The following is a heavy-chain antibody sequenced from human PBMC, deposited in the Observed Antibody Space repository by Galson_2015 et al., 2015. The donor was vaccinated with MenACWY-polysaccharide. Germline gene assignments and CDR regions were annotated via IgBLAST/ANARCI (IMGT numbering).Heavy chain of an antibody. D-gene: IGHD5-24*01. CDR2: ISGSGDRT. CDR1: GFTFSTYP. J-gene: IGHJ4*02. Sequence: SLRLSCAASGFTFSTYPMDWVRQTPGKGLESVSSISGSGDRTYYADSVKGRFTISRDNSKNTLYMQMNSLRVEDTAIYYCARVMSTTTYYLALDYWGRGVLVTVSS. CDR3: ARVMSTTTYYLALDY. V-gene: IGHV3-23*01.